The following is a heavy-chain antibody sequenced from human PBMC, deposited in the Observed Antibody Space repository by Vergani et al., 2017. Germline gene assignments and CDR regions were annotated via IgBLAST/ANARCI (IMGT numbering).Heavy chain of an antibody. CDR1: GFTFSSYS. CDR3: AREGRYSYGYDY. V-gene: IGHV3-21*01. CDR2: ISSSSSYI. D-gene: IGHD5-18*01. Sequence: EVQLVESGGGLVQPGRSLRLSCAASGFTFSSYSMNWVRQAPGKGLEWVSSISSSSSYIYYADSVKGRFTISRDNAKNSLYLQMNSLRAEDTAVYYCAREGRYSYGYDYWGQGTLVTVSS. J-gene: IGHJ4*02.